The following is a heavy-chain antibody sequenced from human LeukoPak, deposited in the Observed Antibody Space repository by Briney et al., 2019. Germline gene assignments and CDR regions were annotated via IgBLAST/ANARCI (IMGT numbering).Heavy chain of an antibody. D-gene: IGHD3-10*01. V-gene: IGHV3-53*01. Sequence: GGSLRLSCAASGFTVSSNYMSWVRQAPGKGLEWVSTVTNSGDTTYYADSVKGRFTISRDNSKNTLYLQMNNLRAEDTAVYYCAKFLGVSVWYGIIDPWGQGTLVTVSS. J-gene: IGHJ5*02. CDR1: GFTVSSNY. CDR3: AKFLGVSVWYGIIDP. CDR2: TNSGDTT.